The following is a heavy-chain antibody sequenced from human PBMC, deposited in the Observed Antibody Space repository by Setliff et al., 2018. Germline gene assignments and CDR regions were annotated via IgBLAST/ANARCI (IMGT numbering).Heavy chain of an antibody. J-gene: IGHJ6*03. V-gene: IGHV4-61*01. CDR1: GDSISSARYY. Sequence: PSETLSLTCNVSGDSISSARYYWSWIRQSPGTGLEWIGYFFYAGSTSYNPSLKSRVTISVDTSKNQFSLKLTSVTAADTAVYYCAREQWLDPPGYYYMDVWAKGTTVTVSS. CDR2: FFYAGST. D-gene: IGHD6-19*01. CDR3: AREQWLDPPGYYYMDV.